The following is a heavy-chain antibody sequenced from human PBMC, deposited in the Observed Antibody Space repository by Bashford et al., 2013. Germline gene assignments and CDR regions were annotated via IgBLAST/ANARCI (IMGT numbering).Heavy chain of an antibody. CDR2: IYYSGST. D-gene: IGHD3-22*01. CDR1: GGSISSYY. Sequence: SETLSLTCTVSGGSISSYYWSWIRQPPGKGLEWIGYIYYSGSTNYNPSLKSRVTISVDTSKNQFSLKLSSVTAADTAVYYCARDSYYDSSGYYPLGYYYYGMDVWGQGTTVTVSS. V-gene: IGHV4-59*01. J-gene: IGHJ6*02. CDR3: ARDSYYDSSGYYPLGYYYYGMDV.